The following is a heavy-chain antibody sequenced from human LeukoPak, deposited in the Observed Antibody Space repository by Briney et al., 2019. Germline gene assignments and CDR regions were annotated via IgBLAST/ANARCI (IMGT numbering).Heavy chain of an antibody. CDR1: GFTFSSYA. D-gene: IGHD2-15*01. CDR3: AKASDIVVSGNWFDP. V-gene: IGHV3-23*01. Sequence: GALRLSCAASGFTFSSYAMSWVRQAPGKGLEWVSAISGSGGSTYYADSVKGRFTISRDNSKNTLYLQMNSLRAEDTAVYYCAKASDIVVSGNWFDPWGQGTLVTVSS. CDR2: ISGSGGST. J-gene: IGHJ5*02.